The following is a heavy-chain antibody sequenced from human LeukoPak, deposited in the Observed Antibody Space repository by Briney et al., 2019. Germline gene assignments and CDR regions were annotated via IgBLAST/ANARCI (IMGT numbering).Heavy chain of an antibody. CDR2: IWYDGSNK. D-gene: IGHD5-18*01. CDR1: GFTFSSYG. J-gene: IGHJ4*02. V-gene: IGHV3-33*06. Sequence: GGSLRLSCAASGFTFSSYGMHWVRQAPGKGLEWVAVIWYDGSNKYYADSVKGRFTISRDNSKNTLYLQMNSLRAEDTAVYYCAKESGGYSYVYWLYYFDYWGQGTLVTVSS. CDR3: AKESGGYSYVYWLYYFDY.